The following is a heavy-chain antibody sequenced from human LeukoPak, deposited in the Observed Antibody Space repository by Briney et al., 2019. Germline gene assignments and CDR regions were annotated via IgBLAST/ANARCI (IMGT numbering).Heavy chain of an antibody. J-gene: IGHJ4*02. CDR3: ARDYSSGWYDYFDY. D-gene: IGHD6-13*01. Sequence: PGGSLRLSCAASGFTFSSYSMNWVRQAPGQGMEWVSSISSSSSYIYYADSVKGRFTISRDNAKNSLYLQMNSLRAEDTAVYYCARDYSSGWYDYFDYWGQGTLVTVSS. CDR1: GFTFSSYS. V-gene: IGHV3-21*01. CDR2: ISSSSSYI.